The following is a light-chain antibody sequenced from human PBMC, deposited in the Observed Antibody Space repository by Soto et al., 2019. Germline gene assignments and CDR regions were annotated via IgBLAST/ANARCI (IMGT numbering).Light chain of an antibody. J-gene: IGKJ1*01. CDR2: GAS. CDR1: QSVSSN. CDR3: QQYNNWGT. Sequence: EIVMTQSPATLSVSPGERATLSCRASQSVSSNLAWYQQKPGQAPRLLIYGASTRATGIPARFSGSGYGTEFTLTLSSLQSEDFAVYYCQQYNNWGTFGQGTKVEIK. V-gene: IGKV3-15*01.